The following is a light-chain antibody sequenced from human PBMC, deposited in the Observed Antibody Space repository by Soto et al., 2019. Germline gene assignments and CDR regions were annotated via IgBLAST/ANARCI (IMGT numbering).Light chain of an antibody. Sequence: QAVLTQPASVCGSPGQSITISCTGTSSDVGSYNLVSWYQQHPGKAPKLMIYEDSKRPSGVSNRFSGSKSGNTASLTISGLQAEDEADYYCCSYAGSSTFVFGTGTKVTVL. J-gene: IGLJ1*01. CDR2: EDS. V-gene: IGLV2-23*02. CDR3: CSYAGSSTFV. CDR1: SSDVGSYNL.